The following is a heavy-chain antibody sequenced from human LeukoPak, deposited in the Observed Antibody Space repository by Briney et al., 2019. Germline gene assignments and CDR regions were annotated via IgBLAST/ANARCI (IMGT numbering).Heavy chain of an antibody. Sequence: ASVNVSCKASGYTFTSYALHWVRQAPGQRLEWMGWINAGNGNTKYSQKFQGRVTITRDTSASTAYMDLSSLRSEDTAVYYCASNLNSGSYINLDYWGQGTLVTVSS. J-gene: IGHJ4*02. CDR1: GYTFTSYA. CDR2: INAGNGNT. V-gene: IGHV1-3*01. CDR3: ASNLNSGSYINLDY. D-gene: IGHD1-26*01.